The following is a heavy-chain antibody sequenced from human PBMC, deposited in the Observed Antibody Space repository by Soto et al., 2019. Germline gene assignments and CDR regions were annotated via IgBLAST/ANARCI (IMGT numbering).Heavy chain of an antibody. CDR2: ISYDGSNK. J-gene: IGHJ6*03. CDR3: AKDPPRKITIFGVETGRYYYYMDV. V-gene: IGHV3-30*18. Sequence: GGSLRLSCAASGFTFSSYGMHWVRQAPGKGLEWVAVISYDGSNKYYADSVKGRFTISRDNSKNTLYLQMNSLRAEDTAVYYCAKDPPRKITIFGVETGRYYYYMDVWGKGTTVTVSS. CDR1: GFTFSSYG. D-gene: IGHD3-3*01.